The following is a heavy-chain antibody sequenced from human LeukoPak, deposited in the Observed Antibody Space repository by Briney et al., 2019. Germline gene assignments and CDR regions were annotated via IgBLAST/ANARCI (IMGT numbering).Heavy chain of an antibody. V-gene: IGHV4-39*07. J-gene: IGHJ4*02. CDR2: IYYSGST. CDR3: ARDSPYDYVWGSYRPLDY. Sequence: SETLSLTCTVSGGSISSSSYYWGWIRQPPGKGLEWIGSIYYSGSTYYNPSLKSRVTISVDTSKNQFSLKLSSVTAADTAVYYCARDSPYDYVWGSYRPLDYWGQGTLVTVSS. CDR1: GGSISSSSYY. D-gene: IGHD3-16*02.